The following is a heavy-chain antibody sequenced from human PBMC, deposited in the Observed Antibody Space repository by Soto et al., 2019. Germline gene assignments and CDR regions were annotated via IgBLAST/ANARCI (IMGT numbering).Heavy chain of an antibody. CDR1: GFTFSSYA. D-gene: IGHD5-18*01. Sequence: GGSLRLSCAASGFTFSSYAISWVRQAPGKGLEWVSAISGSGGSTYYADSVKGRFTISRDNSKNTLYLQMNSLRAEDTAVYYCAKDLSGNSYGYGWFDPWGQGTLVTVSS. CDR3: AKDLSGNSYGYGWFDP. J-gene: IGHJ5*02. CDR2: ISGSGGST. V-gene: IGHV3-23*01.